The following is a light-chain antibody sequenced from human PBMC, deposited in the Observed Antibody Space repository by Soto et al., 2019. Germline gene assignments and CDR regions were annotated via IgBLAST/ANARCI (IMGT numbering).Light chain of an antibody. CDR1: SSDVGGYNH. Sequence: QSVLTQPPSASGSPGQSVTISCTGTSSDVGGYNHVSWYQHHPDKAPKLIIYEVYKRPSGVPDRFSGSKSGNTASLTVSGLQAEDEAEYYCSSYAASDSFVVFGGGPKLTVL. J-gene: IGLJ2*01. V-gene: IGLV2-8*01. CDR2: EVY. CDR3: SSYAASDSFVV.